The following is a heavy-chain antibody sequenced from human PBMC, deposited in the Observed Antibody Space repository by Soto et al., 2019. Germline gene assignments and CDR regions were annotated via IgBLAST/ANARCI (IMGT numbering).Heavy chain of an antibody. D-gene: IGHD3-10*01. V-gene: IGHV4-30-2*01. J-gene: IGHJ4*02. CDR2: IYHSGST. CDR1: GGSISSGGYS. Sequence: SETLSLTCAVSGGSISSGGYSWSWIRQPPGKGLEWIGYIYHSGSTYYNPSLKSRVTISVDRSKNQFSLKLNSVSAADTSMYYCARVYGSGSYYFDYWGQGTLVTVSS. CDR3: ARVYGSGSYYFDY.